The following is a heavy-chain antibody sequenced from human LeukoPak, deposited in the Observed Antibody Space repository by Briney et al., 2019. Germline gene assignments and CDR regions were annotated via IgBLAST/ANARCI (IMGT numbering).Heavy chain of an antibody. J-gene: IGHJ3*02. CDR3: TTTSVSRYFVWLI. D-gene: IGHD3-9*01. V-gene: IGHV3-15*01. Sequence: GGSLRLSCAASGFTFTNAWMSWVRQAPGKGLEWIGRIKSKTDGGTTDFAAPVKGRFSISRDDSKDTVYLQMKGLKTEDTAVYYCTTTSVSRYFVWLIWGQGKTVCVFS. CDR1: GFTFTNAW. CDR2: IKSKTDGGTT.